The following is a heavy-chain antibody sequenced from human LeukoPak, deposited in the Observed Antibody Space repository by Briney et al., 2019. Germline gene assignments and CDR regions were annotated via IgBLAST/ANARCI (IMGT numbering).Heavy chain of an antibody. CDR2: ISNNGDNT. V-gene: IGHV3-23*01. Sequence: GGSLRLSCAASGFTFSIFAMTWVRQTPGKGLEWVSAISNNGDNTYYADSVKGRFTISRDNSKNTLYMQMNSLRAEDTAVYYCAKNFGGLDYWGQGTLVTVSS. D-gene: IGHD2-21*01. CDR1: GFTFSIFA. J-gene: IGHJ4*02. CDR3: AKNFGGLDY.